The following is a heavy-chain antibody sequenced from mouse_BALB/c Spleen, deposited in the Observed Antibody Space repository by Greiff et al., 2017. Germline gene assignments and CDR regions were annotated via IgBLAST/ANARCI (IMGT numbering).Heavy chain of an antibody. D-gene: IGHD1-1*01. V-gene: IGHV1-54*01. J-gene: IGHJ4*01. CDR2: INPGSGGT. CDR3: ARSGSSFYAMDY. CDR1: GYAFTNYL. Sequence: QVQLQQSGAELVRPETSVKVSCKASGYAFTNYLIEWVKQRPGQGLEWIGVINPGSGGTNYNEKFKGKATLTADKSSSTAYMQLSSLTSDDSAVYFCARSGSSFYAMDYWGQGTSVTVSS.